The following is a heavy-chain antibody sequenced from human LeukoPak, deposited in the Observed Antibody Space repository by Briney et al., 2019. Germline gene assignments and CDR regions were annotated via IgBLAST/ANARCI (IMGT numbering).Heavy chain of an antibody. CDR2: INPKSGVT. CDR3: ARPLGSLKEYWWFDP. Sequence: ASVKVSCKASGYTFTSYYMHWLRQAPGQGLEWMGWINPKSGVTNFAQYFQGRVTMTRDTSSTTVYMELTRLRSDDTAVYYCARPLGSLKEYWWFDPWGQGTLVTVSS. D-gene: IGHD2/OR15-2a*01. J-gene: IGHJ5*02. V-gene: IGHV1-2*02. CDR1: GYTFTSYY.